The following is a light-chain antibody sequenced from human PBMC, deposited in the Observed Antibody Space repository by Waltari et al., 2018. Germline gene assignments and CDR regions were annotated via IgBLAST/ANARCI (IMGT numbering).Light chain of an antibody. Sequence: GDRVTITCRASQGIRDDLGWYQQKPGQPPKRLIYGASNLQSWVPLRFSGSGSGTEFTLTISSLQPEDSAIYYCLQHNTYPITFGPGTKVEIK. CDR1: QGIRDD. J-gene: IGKJ3*01. V-gene: IGKV1-17*01. CDR3: LQHNTYPIT. CDR2: GAS.